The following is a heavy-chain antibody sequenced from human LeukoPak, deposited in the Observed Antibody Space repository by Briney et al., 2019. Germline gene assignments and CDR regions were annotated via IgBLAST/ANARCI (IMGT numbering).Heavy chain of an antibody. CDR3: ARLYYDSSGYYQICYFDY. D-gene: IGHD3-22*01. J-gene: IGHJ4*02. V-gene: IGHV4-39*01. Sequence: SETLSLTCTVSGGSISSSSYYWGWIRQPPGKGLEWIGSIYYSGSTYYNPSLKSRVTISVDTSKHQFSLNPSSVTAADTAVYYCARLYYDSSGYYQICYFDYWGQGTLVTVSS. CDR1: GGSISSSSYY. CDR2: IYYSGST.